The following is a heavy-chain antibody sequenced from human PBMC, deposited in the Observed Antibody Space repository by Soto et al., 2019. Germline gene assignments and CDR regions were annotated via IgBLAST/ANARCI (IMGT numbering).Heavy chain of an antibody. Sequence: ASLKVSCKSSGYTFTGYYMHWVRHAPGQGLEWMGWINPNSGGTNYAQKFQGWVTMTRDTSISTAYMELSRLRSDDTAVYYCARDANHPAMVRGASTDERDYYFDYWGQGTLVTVSS. D-gene: IGHD3-10*01. CDR3: ARDANHPAMVRGASTDERDYYFDY. V-gene: IGHV1-2*04. CDR1: GYTFTGYY. J-gene: IGHJ4*02. CDR2: INPNSGGT.